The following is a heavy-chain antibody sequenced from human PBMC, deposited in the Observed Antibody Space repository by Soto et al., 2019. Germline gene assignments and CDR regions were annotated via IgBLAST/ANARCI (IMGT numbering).Heavy chain of an antibody. D-gene: IGHD6-13*01. V-gene: IGHV2-5*02. CDR2: IYWDDTE. CDR3: AHEGYGSDNWYAP. J-gene: IGHJ5*02. Sequence: QISLKESGPTLVQPTQTLTLTCTFSGFSLTSNGVGVGWIRQPPGKALEWLALIYWDDTERYSPSLKTRLTITKDTSNNQVVLTMTYMDPVDTATYYCAHEGYGSDNWYAPWGQGTLVTVSS. CDR1: GFSLTSNGVG.